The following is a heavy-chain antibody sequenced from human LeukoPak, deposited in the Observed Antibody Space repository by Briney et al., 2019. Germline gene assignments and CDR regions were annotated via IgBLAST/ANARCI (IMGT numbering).Heavy chain of an antibody. CDR1: GFTFSDNY. V-gene: IGHV3-11*04. CDR2: ISSSGNTT. Sequence: PGGSLRLSCAASGFTFSDNYMSWIRQAPGKGLEWVSYISSSGNTTYNADSVKGRFTISRDNAKNSLYLQMNSLRAEDTAVYYCAKTAASMDVWGKGITVTVSS. D-gene: IGHD2-15*01. CDR3: AKTAASMDV. J-gene: IGHJ6*03.